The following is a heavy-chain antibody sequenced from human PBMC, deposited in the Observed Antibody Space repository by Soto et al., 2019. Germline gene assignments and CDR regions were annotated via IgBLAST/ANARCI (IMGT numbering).Heavy chain of an antibody. J-gene: IGHJ4*02. CDR1: GASTYTNDW. CDR2: IHHTGRT. D-gene: IGHD6-19*01. CDR3: GRAKLRSVWAFDF. Sequence: QVHLQESGPGLVRPSETLSLTCAISGASTYTNDWWIWLRQPPGRGLEWIAEIHHTGRTNYNASFMGRAALSADNSKNQFHLNLRAVTAADTAIYFCGRAKLRSVWAFDFWGQGSLVTVSS. V-gene: IGHV4-4*02.